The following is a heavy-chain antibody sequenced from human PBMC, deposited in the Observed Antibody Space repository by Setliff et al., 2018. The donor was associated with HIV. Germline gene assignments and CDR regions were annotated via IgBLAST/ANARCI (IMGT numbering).Heavy chain of an antibody. V-gene: IGHV4-31*11. CDR2: VYFSGSA. CDR3: ARGRVFCDGDSCYHFDY. Sequence: SETLSLTCDVSGDSIISGDFFWSWIRQSPGKGLEWIGYVYFSGSATHNPSLKGPVSISVDTSKNQFYLTLISVTAADTAVYYCARGRVFCDGDSCYHFDYWGQGVLVTVSS. D-gene: IGHD2-21*02. J-gene: IGHJ4*02. CDR1: GDSIISGDFF.